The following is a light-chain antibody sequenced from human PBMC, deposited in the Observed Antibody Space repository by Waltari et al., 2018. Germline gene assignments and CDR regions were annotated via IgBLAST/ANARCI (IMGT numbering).Light chain of an antibody. CDR1: QGIHSD. J-gene: IGKJ1*01. CDR2: SAS. Sequence: EVVMTQSPATLSVSPGERATLSCRASQGIHSDLAWYQQKPGQPPRLLIYSASTRATGVPARFTGSGSGTEFTLTVSSLQPEDSAVYYCQHYNVWPPWTFGQGTKVEIK. V-gene: IGKV3-15*01. CDR3: QHYNVWPPWT.